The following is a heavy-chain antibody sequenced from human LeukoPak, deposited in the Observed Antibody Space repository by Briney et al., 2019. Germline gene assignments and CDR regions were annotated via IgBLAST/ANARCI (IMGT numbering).Heavy chain of an antibody. J-gene: IGHJ4*02. V-gene: IGHV3-48*03. CDR3: SREGSDGYNFDY. D-gene: IGHD5-24*01. Sequence: GGSLRLSCAASGFTFSSYELIWVRQAPGRGLEWVSYINPSGARICYADSVKGRFTISRDNAKNSLYLQMNSLRAEDTGVYYCSREGSDGYNFDYWGQGTLVTVSS. CDR2: INPSGARI. CDR1: GFTFSSYE.